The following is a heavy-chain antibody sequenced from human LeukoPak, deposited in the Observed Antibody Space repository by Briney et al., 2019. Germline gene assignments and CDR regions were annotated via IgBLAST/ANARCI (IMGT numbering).Heavy chain of an antibody. CDR3: ATYRQVLLPFES. D-gene: IGHD5-18*01. J-gene: IGHJ4*02. V-gene: IGHV3-23*01. CDR2: IFPSGGEI. CDR1: GFTFSIFA. Sequence: GGSLRLSCAASGFTFSIFAMIWVRQPPGKGLEWVSSIFPSGGEIHYADSVRGRFTISRDNSKSILSLQMNSLIAEDTAIYYCATYRQVLLPFESWGQGTLVTVSS.